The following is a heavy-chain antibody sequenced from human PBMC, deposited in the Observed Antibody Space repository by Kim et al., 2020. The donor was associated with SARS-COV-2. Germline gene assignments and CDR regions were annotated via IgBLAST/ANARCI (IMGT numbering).Heavy chain of an antibody. CDR1: GGSISSYY. J-gene: IGHJ2*01. D-gene: IGHD3-9*01. CDR2: IYYSGST. V-gene: IGHV4-59*01. CDR3: ARGSHRYFDWLSLLLDTYWYFDL. Sequence: SETLSLTCTVSGGSISSYYWSWIRQPPGKGLEWIGYIYYSGSTNYNPSLKSRVTISVDTSKNQFSLKLSSVTAADTAVYYCARGSHRYFDWLSLLLDTYWYFDLWGRGTLVTVSS.